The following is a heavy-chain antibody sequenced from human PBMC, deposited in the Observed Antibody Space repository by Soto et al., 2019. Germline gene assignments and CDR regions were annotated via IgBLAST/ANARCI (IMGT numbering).Heavy chain of an antibody. CDR2: ISANDVGT. CDR1: GFTLRNYA. CDR3: AKARNDYNWDNRPPFDY. V-gene: IGHV3-23*01. J-gene: IGHJ4*02. D-gene: IGHD1-20*01. Sequence: GGSLRLSCEASGFTLRNYAMTWVRQAPGKGLEWVSLISANDVGTYYAESVKTRFTISTDQSRNTVYLQMDSLRADDTAIYYCAKARNDYNWDNRPPFDYWGQGTLVTVSS.